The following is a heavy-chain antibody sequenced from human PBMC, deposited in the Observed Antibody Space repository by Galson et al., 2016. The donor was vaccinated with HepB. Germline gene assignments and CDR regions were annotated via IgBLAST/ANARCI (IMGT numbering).Heavy chain of an antibody. V-gene: IGHV1-3*01. CDR3: ARGFPSATIDY. Sequence: SVKVSCKASGYTFTSYAMHWMRQTPGQRLEWMGWFNDGNGNTKYSQKFQGRVIITRDTSASTAYMELSSLRSEDTAVYFCARGFPSATIDYWGQGTLVTVSS. CDR1: GYTFTSYA. D-gene: IGHD2-2*01. CDR2: FNDGNGNT. J-gene: IGHJ4*02.